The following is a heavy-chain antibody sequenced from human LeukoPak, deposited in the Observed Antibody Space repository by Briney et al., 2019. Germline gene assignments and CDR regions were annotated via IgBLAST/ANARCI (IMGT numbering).Heavy chain of an antibody. CDR2: IFHSGST. Sequence: SETLSLTCAVSSGSIFRSNWWSWVRQPPGKGLEGIGQIFHSGSTSYSPSLKSRVTISVDKSKNQFSLRLTSVTAADTAVYYCARSPTKRVPEDYWGQGTLVTVSS. V-gene: IGHV4-4*02. D-gene: IGHD2-2*01. J-gene: IGHJ4*02. CDR3: ARSPTKRVPEDY. CDR1: SGSIFRSNW.